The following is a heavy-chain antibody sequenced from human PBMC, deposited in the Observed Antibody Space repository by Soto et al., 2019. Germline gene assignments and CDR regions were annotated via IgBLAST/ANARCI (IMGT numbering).Heavy chain of an antibody. V-gene: IGHV1-18*01. Sequence: ASVKVSCKASGYTFTSYGISWVRQAPGQGLEWMGRISANSGSTNYAQKLQGRATMTSDTSTSTAYMELSSLRSDDTAVYYCARDSGIVVDGGSCQAYWGQGTQVTVSS. CDR3: ARDSGIVVDGGSCQAY. D-gene: IGHD2-15*01. J-gene: IGHJ4*02. CDR2: ISANSGST. CDR1: GYTFTSYG.